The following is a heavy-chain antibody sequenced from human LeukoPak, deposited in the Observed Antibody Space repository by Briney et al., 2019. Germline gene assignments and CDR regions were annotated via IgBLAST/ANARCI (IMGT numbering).Heavy chain of an antibody. CDR3: ARAPRSYDSSGYCDY. J-gene: IGHJ4*02. Sequence: SQTLSFTCTVSGGSISSGGYYGSWIRQHPGKGLEWIGYIYYSGSTYYNPSLKSRVTISVDTSKNQFSLKLSSVTAADTAVYYCARAPRSYDSSGYCDYWGQGTLVTVSS. V-gene: IGHV4-31*03. CDR2: IYYSGST. D-gene: IGHD3-22*01. CDR1: GGSISSGGYY.